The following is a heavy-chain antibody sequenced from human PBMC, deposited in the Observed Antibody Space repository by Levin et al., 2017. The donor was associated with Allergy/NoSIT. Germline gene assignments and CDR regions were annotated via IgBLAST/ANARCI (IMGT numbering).Heavy chain of an antibody. Sequence: SVKVSCKASGGTFSSYAISWVRQAPGQGLEWMGGIIPIFGTANYAQKFQGRVTITADESTSTAYMELSSLRSEDTAVYYCARVQIIAAAGNYYYYYGMDVWGQGTTVTVSS. V-gene: IGHV1-69*13. CDR1: GGTFSSYA. CDR2: IIPIFGTA. CDR3: ARVQIIAAAGNYYYYYGMDV. J-gene: IGHJ6*02. D-gene: IGHD6-13*01.